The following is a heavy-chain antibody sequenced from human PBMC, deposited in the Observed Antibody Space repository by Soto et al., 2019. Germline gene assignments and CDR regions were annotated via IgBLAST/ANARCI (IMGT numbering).Heavy chain of an antibody. CDR2: INSDGSST. D-gene: IGHD6-13*01. V-gene: IGHV3-74*01. J-gene: IGHJ4*02. Sequence: EVQLVESGGGLVQPGGSLRLSCAASEFTFSSYWMQWVRQAPGKGLVWVSRINSDGSSTSYADSVKGRFTISRDNAKNTLYLQMNSLRAEDTAVYYCAREYSSSRYFDYWGQGTLVTVSS. CDR1: EFTFSSYW. CDR3: AREYSSSRYFDY.